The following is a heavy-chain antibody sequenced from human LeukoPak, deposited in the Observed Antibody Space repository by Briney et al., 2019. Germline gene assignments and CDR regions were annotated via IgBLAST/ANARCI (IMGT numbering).Heavy chain of an antibody. V-gene: IGHV3-33*01. D-gene: IGHD6-13*01. CDR2: IWYDGSNK. CDR3: ARASGSSWENDYFDY. J-gene: IGHJ4*02. CDR1: GFTFSSYG. Sequence: GGSLRLSCAASGFTFSSYGMHWVRQAPGKGLEWVAVIWYDGSNKYYADSVKGRFTISRDNSKNTLYLQMNSPRAEDTAVYYCARASGSSWENDYFDYWGQGTLVTVSS.